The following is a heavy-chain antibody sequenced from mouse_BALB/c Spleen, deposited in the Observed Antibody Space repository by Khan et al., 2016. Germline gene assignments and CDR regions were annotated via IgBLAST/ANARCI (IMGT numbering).Heavy chain of an antibody. Sequence: EVQLQESGPGLVKPSQSLSLTCTVTGYSITSDYAWNWIRQFPGNKLEWMGYIIYSGSTSYNPSLKSRISITRDTSKNQFFLQLNSVTPEDTATYLCGRHQLAEGFFDVWGAGTTVTVSS. CDR1: GYSITSDYA. J-gene: IGHJ1*01. CDR3: GRHQLAEGFFDV. CDR2: IIYSGST. D-gene: IGHD4-1*02. V-gene: IGHV3-2*02.